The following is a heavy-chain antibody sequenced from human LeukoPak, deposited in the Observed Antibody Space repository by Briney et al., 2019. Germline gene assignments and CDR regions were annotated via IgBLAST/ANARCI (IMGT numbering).Heavy chain of an antibody. J-gene: IGHJ4*02. Sequence: GECLKISCKGSTYSFSSYWIAWVRQMPGKGLEWMGIIYPGDSDTTYSPSFQGQVTISADRSINTAYLQWTSLKASDTAMYFCARQSSSWPYYFDYWGQGTLVTVSS. V-gene: IGHV5-51*01. CDR2: IYPGDSDT. D-gene: IGHD6-13*01. CDR3: ARQSSSWPYYFDY. CDR1: TYSFSSYW.